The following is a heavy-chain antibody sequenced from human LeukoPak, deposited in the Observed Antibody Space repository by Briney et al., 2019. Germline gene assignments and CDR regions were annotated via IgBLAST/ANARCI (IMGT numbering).Heavy chain of an antibody. D-gene: IGHD3-22*01. CDR3: ARDLARYYDSSGYYPDY. J-gene: IGHJ4*02. V-gene: IGHV3-30-3*01. Sequence: YDGSNKYYADSVKGRFTISRDNSKNTLYLQMNSLRAEDTAVYYCARDLARYYDSSGYYPDYWGQGTLVTVSS. CDR2: YDGSNK.